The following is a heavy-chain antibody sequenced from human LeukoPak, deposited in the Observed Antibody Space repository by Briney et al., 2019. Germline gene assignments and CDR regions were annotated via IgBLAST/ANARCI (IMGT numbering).Heavy chain of an antibody. Sequence: SVTLSLTCTVSGGSISNHYWSWVRQPPGRGLEWIGYIYYSGSTKYNPSLKSRVTISVDTSKNQFSLKLSSVTAADTAVYYCAREFYYDSSFSFDIWGQGTMVTVSS. J-gene: IGHJ3*02. D-gene: IGHD3-22*01. V-gene: IGHV4-59*11. CDR1: GGSISNHY. CDR2: IYYSGST. CDR3: AREFYYDSSFSFDI.